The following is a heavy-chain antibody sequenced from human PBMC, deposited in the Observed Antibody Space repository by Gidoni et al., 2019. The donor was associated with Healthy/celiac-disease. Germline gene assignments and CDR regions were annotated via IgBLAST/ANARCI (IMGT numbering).Heavy chain of an antibody. CDR1: GYTFTSYY. V-gene: IGHV1-46*01. Sequence: QVQLVQSGAEVKKPGASVKVSCKASGYTFTSYYMHWVRQAPGQGLEWMGIINPSGGSTSYAQKFQGRVTMTRDTSTSTVYMELSSLRSEDTAVYYCARNVEMATIHWYFDLWGRGTLVTVSS. D-gene: IGHD5-12*01. J-gene: IGHJ2*01. CDR2: INPSGGST. CDR3: ARNVEMATIHWYFDL.